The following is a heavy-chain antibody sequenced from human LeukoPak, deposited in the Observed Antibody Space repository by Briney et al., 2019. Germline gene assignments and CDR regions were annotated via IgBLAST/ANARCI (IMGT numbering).Heavy chain of an antibody. CDR3: AREDSEAFDI. D-gene: IGHD2-15*01. V-gene: IGHV3-21*01. J-gene: IGHJ3*02. CDR2: ISSSSSYI. Sequence: GGSLRLSCAASGFTFSSCSMNWVRQAPGKGLEWVSSISSSSSYIYYADSVKGRFTISRDNAKNSLYLQMNSLRAEDTAVYYCAREDSEAFDIWGQGTMVTVSS. CDR1: GFTFSSCS.